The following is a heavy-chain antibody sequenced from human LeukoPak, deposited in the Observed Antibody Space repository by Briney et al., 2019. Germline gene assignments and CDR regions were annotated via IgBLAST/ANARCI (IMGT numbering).Heavy chain of an antibody. Sequence: GGSLRLSCAASGFGFRSHSINWVRQAPGKGLEWVSFISSSSTYIYYADSVQGRFTISRDNSKNTLYLQMNSLRAEDTAVYYCAKDLERHIVVVTASAVDYWGQGTLVTVSS. J-gene: IGHJ4*02. V-gene: IGHV3-21*01. CDR1: GFGFRSHS. CDR2: ISSSSTYI. CDR3: AKDLERHIVVVTASAVDY. D-gene: IGHD2-21*02.